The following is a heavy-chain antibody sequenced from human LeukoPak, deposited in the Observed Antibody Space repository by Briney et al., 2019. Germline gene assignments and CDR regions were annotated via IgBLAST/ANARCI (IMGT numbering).Heavy chain of an antibody. Sequence: PSETLSLTCTVSGGSISSYYWSWIRQPPGKGLEWIGYIYYSGSTNYNPSLKSRVTISVGTSKNQFSLKLSSVTAADTAVYYCARGSIGPYQLLNYYYYGMDVWGQGTTVTVSS. CDR1: GGSISSYY. J-gene: IGHJ6*02. V-gene: IGHV4-59*01. D-gene: IGHD2-2*01. CDR3: ARGSIGPYQLLNYYYYGMDV. CDR2: IYYSGST.